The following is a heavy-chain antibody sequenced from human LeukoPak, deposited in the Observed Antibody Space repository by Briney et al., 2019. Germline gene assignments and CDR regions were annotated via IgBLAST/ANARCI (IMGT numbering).Heavy chain of an antibody. CDR1: GFTFDDYA. CDR3: AKGAQVDY. CDR2: ISWSSGSI. Sequence: QSGGSLRLSCAASGFTFDDYAMHWVRQAPGKGLEWVSGISWSSGSIGYADSVKGRFTISRDNAKNSLYLQMNSLRAEDTALYYCAKGAQVDYWGQGTLVTVSS. V-gene: IGHV3-9*01. J-gene: IGHJ4*02.